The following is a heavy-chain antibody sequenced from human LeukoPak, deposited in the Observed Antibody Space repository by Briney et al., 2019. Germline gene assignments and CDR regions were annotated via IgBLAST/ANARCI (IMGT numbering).Heavy chain of an antibody. Sequence: SETLSLTCAVYGGSFSGYYWSWIRQPPGKGLEWIGEINHSGSTNYNPSLKSRVTISVDTSKNQFSLKLSSVTAADTAVYYCARHLRVARWYYFDYWGQGTLVTVSS. J-gene: IGHJ4*02. V-gene: IGHV4-34*01. CDR1: GGSFSGYY. CDR3: ARHLRVARWYYFDY. CDR2: INHSGST. D-gene: IGHD6-13*01.